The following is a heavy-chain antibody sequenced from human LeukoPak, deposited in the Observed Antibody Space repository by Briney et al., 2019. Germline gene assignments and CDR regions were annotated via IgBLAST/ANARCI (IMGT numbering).Heavy chain of an antibody. CDR1: GGSISSYY. CDR2: IYYSGST. V-gene: IGHV4-59*08. J-gene: IGHJ6*02. D-gene: IGHD2-8*01. CDR3: ARQLGYCTNGVCPYYYYGMDV. Sequence: SETLSLTCTVSGGSISSYYWSWIRQPPGKGLEWIGNIYYSGSTNYNPSLKSRVTISVDTSKNQFSLKLSSVTAADTAVYYCARQLGYCTNGVCPYYYYGMDVWGQGTTVTVSS.